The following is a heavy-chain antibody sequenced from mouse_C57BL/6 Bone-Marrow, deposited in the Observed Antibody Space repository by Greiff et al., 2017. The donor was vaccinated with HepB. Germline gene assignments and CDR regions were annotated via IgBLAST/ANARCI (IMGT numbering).Heavy chain of an antibody. J-gene: IGHJ3*01. V-gene: IGHV1-74*01. CDR2: IHPSDSDT. CDR1: GYTFTSYW. Sequence: QVQLQQPGAELVKPGASVKVSCKASGYTFTSYWMHWVKQRPGQGLEWIGRIHPSDSDTNYNQKFKGKATLTVDKSSSTAYMQLSSLTSEDSAVYYCAIWVHPYYGSPWFAYWGQGTLVTVSA. D-gene: IGHD1-1*01. CDR3: AIWVHPYYGSPWFAY.